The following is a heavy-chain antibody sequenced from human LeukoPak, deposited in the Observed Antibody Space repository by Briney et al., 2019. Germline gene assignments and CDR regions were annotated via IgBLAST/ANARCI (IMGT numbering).Heavy chain of an antibody. CDR1: GYSFTSYW. CDR2: IYPGDSDT. D-gene: IGHD6-6*01. CDR3: ARQPRFYSRSSVGWFDP. V-gene: IGHV5-51*01. Sequence: GESLKISCKGSGYSFTSYWIGWVRQMPGKGLEWMGIIYPGDSDTRYSPSFQGQVTISADKSISTAYLQWSSLKASDTAMYYCARQPRFYSRSSVGWFDPGGQGTLVTVSS. J-gene: IGHJ5*02.